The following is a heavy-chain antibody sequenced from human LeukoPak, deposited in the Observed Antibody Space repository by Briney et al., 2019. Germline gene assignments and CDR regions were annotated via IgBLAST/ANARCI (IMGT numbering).Heavy chain of an antibody. J-gene: IGHJ4*02. Sequence: GGSLRLSCAASGFIFSSYTMTWVRQAPGKGLEWVSSISSSSSYIYYADSVKGRFTISRDNAKNSLYLQMNSLRAEDTAVYYCARDESVDYYDSSGFYPYWGQGTLVTVSS. CDR2: ISSSSSYI. CDR1: GFIFSSYT. D-gene: IGHD3-22*01. V-gene: IGHV3-21*01. CDR3: ARDESVDYYDSSGFYPY.